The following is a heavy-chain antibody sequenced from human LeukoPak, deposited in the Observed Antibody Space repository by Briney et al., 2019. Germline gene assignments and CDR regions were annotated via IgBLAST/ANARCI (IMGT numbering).Heavy chain of an antibody. J-gene: IGHJ4*02. CDR1: GFTFSSYA. D-gene: IGHD3-10*01. CDR2: ISGSGGST. Sequence: GGSLRLSCAASGFTFSSYAMSWVRQAPGKGLEWVSAISGSGGSTYYADSVKGRFTISRDNSKNTVYLQMNSLGGEDTAVYYCARVIFGSGSYPDYWGQGTLVTVSS. V-gene: IGHV3-23*01. CDR3: ARVIFGSGSYPDY.